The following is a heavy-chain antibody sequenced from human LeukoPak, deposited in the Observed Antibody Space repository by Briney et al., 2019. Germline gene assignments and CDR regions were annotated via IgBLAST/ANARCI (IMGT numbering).Heavy chain of an antibody. Sequence: GGSLRLSCAASGFTFSTYNMNWVRQAPGKGLEWVSYISSSSSVIYYADSVKGRFTISRDNAKNSLYLQMNSLRADDTAVYYCAKDCGGDCYSIDYWGQGTLVTVSS. D-gene: IGHD2-21*02. V-gene: IGHV3-48*01. CDR2: ISSSSSVI. CDR3: AKDCGGDCYSIDY. CDR1: GFTFSTYN. J-gene: IGHJ4*02.